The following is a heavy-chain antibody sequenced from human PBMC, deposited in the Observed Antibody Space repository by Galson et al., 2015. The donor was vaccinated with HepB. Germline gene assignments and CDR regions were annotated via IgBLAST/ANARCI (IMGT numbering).Heavy chain of an antibody. CDR1: GYTFTGYY. Sequence: SVKVSCKASGYTFTGYYMHWVRQAPGQGLEWMGWINPNSGGTNYAQKFQGRVTMTRDTSISTAYMELSRLRSDDTAVYYCARGRREQQLVPTYWGQGTLVTVSS. D-gene: IGHD6-13*01. J-gene: IGHJ4*02. CDR2: INPNSGGT. V-gene: IGHV1-2*02. CDR3: ARGRREQQLVPTY.